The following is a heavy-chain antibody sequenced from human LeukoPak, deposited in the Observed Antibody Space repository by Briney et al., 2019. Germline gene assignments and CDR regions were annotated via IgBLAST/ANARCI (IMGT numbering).Heavy chain of an antibody. CDR3: ARGQSRRYYDSSGYSN. Sequence: GASVKVSCKASGYTFTSYDINWVRQATGQGREWMGWMNPNSGNTGYAQKFQGRVTITRNTSISTAYMELSSLRSEDTAVYYCARGQSRRYYDSSGYSNWGQGTLVTVSS. D-gene: IGHD3-22*01. J-gene: IGHJ4*02. CDR1: GYTFTSYD. V-gene: IGHV1-8*03. CDR2: MNPNSGNT.